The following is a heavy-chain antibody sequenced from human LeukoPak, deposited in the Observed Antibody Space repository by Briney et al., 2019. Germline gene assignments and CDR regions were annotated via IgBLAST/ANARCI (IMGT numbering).Heavy chain of an antibody. V-gene: IGHV4-4*02. J-gene: IGHJ6*03. D-gene: IGHD6-19*01. CDR2: IYHSGST. CDR3: ARTAKYSSGWHAYYYYMDV. Sequence: GSLRLSCAASGFTFSSYEMNWVRQPPGKGLEWIGEIYHSGSTNYNPSLKSRVTISVDKSKNHFSLKLSSVTAADTAVYYCARTAKYSSGWHAYYYYMDVWGKGTTVTVSS. CDR1: GFTFSSYEM.